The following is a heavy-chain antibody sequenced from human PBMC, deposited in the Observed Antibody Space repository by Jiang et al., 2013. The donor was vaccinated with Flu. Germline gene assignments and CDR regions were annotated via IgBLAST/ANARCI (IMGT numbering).Heavy chain of an antibody. D-gene: IGHD5-18*01. CDR3: ARGRGYSYGRGSYFDY. J-gene: IGHJ4*02. CDR2: INHSGST. V-gene: IGHV4-34*01. CDR1: GGSFSGYY. Sequence: LLKPSETLSLTCAVYGGSFSGYYWSWIRQPPGKGLEWIGEINHSGSTNYNPSLKSRVTISVDTSKNQFSLKLSSVTAADTAVYYCARGRGYSYGRGSYFDYWGQGTLVTVSS.